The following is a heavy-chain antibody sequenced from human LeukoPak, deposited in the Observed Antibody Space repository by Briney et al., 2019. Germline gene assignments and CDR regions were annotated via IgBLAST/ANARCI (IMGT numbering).Heavy chain of an antibody. CDR1: GGSISSYY. CDR2: IYYSGST. V-gene: IGHV4-59*01. CDR3: ARDQSNSYGSGSYPDYYYYGMDA. J-gene: IGHJ6*02. D-gene: IGHD3-10*01. Sequence: SETLSLTCTVSGGSISSYYWSWIRQPPGKGLEWIGYIYYSGSTNYNPSLKSRVTISVDTSKNQFSLELSSVTAADTAVYYCARDQSNSYGSGSYPDYYYYGMDAWGQGTTVTVSS.